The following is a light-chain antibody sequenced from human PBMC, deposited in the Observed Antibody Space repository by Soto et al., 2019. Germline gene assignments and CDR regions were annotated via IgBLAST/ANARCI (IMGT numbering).Light chain of an antibody. CDR3: QQHGSSPPT. V-gene: IGKV3-20*01. Sequence: EIVLTQSPGTLSLSPGERATLSCRASQGVTSGFLAWYQQTPGQAPRLLIYSSSSRAAGIPDRLSGSGSGTDFTLIISRLEPEDFAVYYCQQHGSSPPTFGQGTKLEIK. CDR2: SSS. J-gene: IGKJ2*01. CDR1: QGVTSGF.